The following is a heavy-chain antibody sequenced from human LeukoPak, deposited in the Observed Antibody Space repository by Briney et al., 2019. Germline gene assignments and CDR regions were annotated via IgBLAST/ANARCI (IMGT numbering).Heavy chain of an antibody. CDR3: ARDWNDYYGMDV. J-gene: IGHJ6*02. D-gene: IGHD1-1*01. CDR2: ISSSSSYI. CDR1: GFTFSSYS. Sequence: GGSLRLSCAASGFTFSSYSMNWVRQAPGKGLEWVSSISSSSSYIYYADSVKGRFTISRDNAKNSLYLQMNSLRAEDTAVYYCARDWNDYYGMDVWGQGTTVTVSS. V-gene: IGHV3-21*01.